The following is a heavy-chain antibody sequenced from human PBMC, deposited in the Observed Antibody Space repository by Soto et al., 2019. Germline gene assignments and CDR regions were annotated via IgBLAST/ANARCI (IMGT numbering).Heavy chain of an antibody. J-gene: IGHJ5*02. V-gene: IGHV3-21*01. CDR3: ARDTEYYDILTGPPSFDP. CDR1: GFTFSSYS. D-gene: IGHD3-9*01. CDR2: ISSSSSYI. Sequence: GGALRLSCAAPGFTFSSYSMNWVRQAPGKRLEWVSSISSSSSYIYYADSVKGRFTISRDNAKNSLYLQMNSLRAEDTAVYYCARDTEYYDILTGPPSFDPWGQGTLVTVSS.